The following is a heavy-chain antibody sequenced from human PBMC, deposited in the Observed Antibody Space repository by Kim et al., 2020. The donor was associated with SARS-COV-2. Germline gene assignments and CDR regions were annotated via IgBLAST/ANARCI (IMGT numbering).Heavy chain of an antibody. Sequence: ASVKVSCKASGYTFTSYAMNWVRQAPGQGLEWMGWINTNTGNPTYAQGFTGRFVFSLDTSVSTAYLQISSLKAEDTAVYYCARVPRGYDILLYYYGMDVWGQETTVTVSS. D-gene: IGHD3-9*01. J-gene: IGHJ6*02. CDR3: ARVPRGYDILLYYYGMDV. CDR2: INTNTGNP. CDR1: GYTFTSYA. V-gene: IGHV7-4-1*02.